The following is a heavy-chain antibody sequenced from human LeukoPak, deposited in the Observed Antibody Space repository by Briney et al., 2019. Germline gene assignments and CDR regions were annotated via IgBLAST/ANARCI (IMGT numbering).Heavy chain of an antibody. J-gene: IGHJ4*02. CDR2: IYHSGST. CDR1: GGSISSGGDY. Sequence: SGTLSLTCTVSGGSISSGGDYWSWIRQPPGKGLEWIGYIYHSGSTYYNPSLKGRVTISVDRSKNQFSLKLSSVTAADTAVYYCAREYGGKGGWGQGTLVTVSS. CDR3: AREYGGKGG. V-gene: IGHV4-30-2*01. D-gene: IGHD4-23*01.